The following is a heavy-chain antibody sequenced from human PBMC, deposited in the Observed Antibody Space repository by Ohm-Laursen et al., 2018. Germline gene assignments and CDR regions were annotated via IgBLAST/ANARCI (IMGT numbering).Heavy chain of an antibody. V-gene: IGHV1-8*01. CDR2: MNPNSGNT. CDR1: GYTFTSYD. J-gene: IGHJ5*02. D-gene: IGHD3-22*01. Sequence: AASVKVSCKASGYTFTSYDINWVRQATGQGLEWMGWMNPNSGNTGYAQKFQGRVTMTRNTSISTAYMELSSLRSEDTAVYYCARTYYYDSSDYSNWFDPWGQGTLVTVSS. CDR3: ARTYYYDSSDYSNWFDP.